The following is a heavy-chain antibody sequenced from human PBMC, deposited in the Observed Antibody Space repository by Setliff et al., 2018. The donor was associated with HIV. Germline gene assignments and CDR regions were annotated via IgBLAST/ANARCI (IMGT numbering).Heavy chain of an antibody. Sequence: SETLSLTCAVYGGSFSGYYWSWIRQPPGKGLEWIGEINHSGRTNYNPSLKSRVTISADTSKNQFSLKLSSVTATDTAVYYCAQLGMVDDFDYWGQGTLVTVSS. V-gene: IGHV4-34*01. J-gene: IGHJ4*02. CDR2: INHSGRT. CDR3: AQLGMVDDFDY. CDR1: GGSFSGYY. D-gene: IGHD1-1*01.